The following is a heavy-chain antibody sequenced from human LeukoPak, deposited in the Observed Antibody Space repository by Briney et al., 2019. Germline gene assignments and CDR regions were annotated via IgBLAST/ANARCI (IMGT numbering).Heavy chain of an antibody. D-gene: IGHD6-19*01. CDR2: INPSGGST. V-gene: IGHV1-46*01. Sequence: ASVKVSCKASGYTFTSYYMHRVRQAPGQGLEWMGIINPSGGSTSYAQKFQGRVTMTRDTSTSTVYMELSSLRSEDTAVYYCARESVAGKGGVGMDVWGQGTTVTVSS. CDR3: ARESVAGKGGVGMDV. CDR1: GYTFTSYY. J-gene: IGHJ6*02.